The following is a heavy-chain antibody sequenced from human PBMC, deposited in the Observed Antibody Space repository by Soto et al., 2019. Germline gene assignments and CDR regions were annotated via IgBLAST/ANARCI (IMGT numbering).Heavy chain of an antibody. CDR1: GYTLTEFS. V-gene: IGHV1-24*01. J-gene: IGHJ4*02. Sequence: SSVKASCKVSGYTLTEFSMHWVRQAPGKGLEWMGSFDPEDGETIYAQKFQGRVTMTEDTSTDTAYMELNSLRSEDTAVYYFVTAFNVWRTFAFDSWGQGPLLT. CDR2: FDPEDGET. CDR3: VTAFNVWRTFAFDS. D-gene: IGHD2-21*01.